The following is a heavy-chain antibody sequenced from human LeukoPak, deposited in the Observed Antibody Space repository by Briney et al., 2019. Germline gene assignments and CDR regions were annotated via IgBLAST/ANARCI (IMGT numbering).Heavy chain of an antibody. CDR2: ISGSGGST. Sequence: QPGGSLRLSCAASGFTFSSYGMSWVRQAPGKGLEWVSAISGSGGSTYYADSVKGRFTISRDNSKNTLYLQMNSLRAEDTAVYYCAKDSHSSGYYYAGGAFDIWGQGTMVTVSS. CDR1: GFTFSSYG. D-gene: IGHD3-22*01. CDR3: AKDSHSSGYYYAGGAFDI. V-gene: IGHV3-23*01. J-gene: IGHJ3*02.